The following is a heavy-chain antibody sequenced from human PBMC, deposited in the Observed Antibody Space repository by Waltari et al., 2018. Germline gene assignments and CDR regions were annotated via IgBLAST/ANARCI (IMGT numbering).Heavy chain of an antibody. J-gene: IGHJ4*02. CDR1: GFTVSSNY. Sequence: EVQLVETGGGLIQPGGSLRLSCAASGFTVSSNYMSWVRQAPGKGLGVVSVIYSGCSTDYADSVKGRFTIARDNSKNTLYLQMNSLRAEDTAVYYCARSPNWVGATIHYFDYWGQGTLVTVSS. CDR2: IYSGCST. CDR3: ARSPNWVGATIHYFDY. V-gene: IGHV3-53*02. D-gene: IGHD1-26*01.